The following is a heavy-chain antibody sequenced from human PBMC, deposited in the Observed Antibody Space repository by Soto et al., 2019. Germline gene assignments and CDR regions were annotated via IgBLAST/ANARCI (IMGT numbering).Heavy chain of an antibody. V-gene: IGHV3-30*18. D-gene: IGHD3-3*01. CDR2: ISYDGSNK. CDR3: AKDRQADFWRLPSPMDV. CDR1: GFTFSSSG. J-gene: IGHJ6*02. Sequence: GSLRLSCAASGFTFSSSGIHWVRQAPGKGLEWVAVISYDGSNKFYIDSVKGRFTVSRDNSKNTLYLQMSSLRAEDTAVYYCAKDRQADFWRLPSPMDVWGQGTTVTVYS.